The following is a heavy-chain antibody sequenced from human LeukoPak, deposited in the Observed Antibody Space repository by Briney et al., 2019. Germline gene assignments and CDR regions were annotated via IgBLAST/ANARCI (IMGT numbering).Heavy chain of an antibody. CDR2: MVGSGTR. Sequence: GGSLRLSCVASGFSSSTYAMAWVRQAPGKGLEWVSGMVGSGTRYYADSVKGRFTISRDNSKNTVFLQMDSPRVEDTAIYYCAKDMHYGDGRWEFDPWGQGTLVTVSS. J-gene: IGHJ5*02. D-gene: IGHD4/OR15-4a*01. CDR1: GFSSSTYA. CDR3: AKDMHYGDGRWEFDP. V-gene: IGHV3-23*01.